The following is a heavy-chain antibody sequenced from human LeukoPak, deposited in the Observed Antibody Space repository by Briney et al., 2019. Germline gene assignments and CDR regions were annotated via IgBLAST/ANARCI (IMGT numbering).Heavy chain of an antibody. CDR3: AKALIVVVPAALGY. Sequence: PGGSLRLSCAASGFTFSSYGMHWVRQAPGRGLEWVAFIRYDGSNKYYADSVKGRFTISRDNSKNTLYLQMNSLRAEDTAVYYCAKALIVVVPAALGYWGQGTLVTVSS. CDR1: GFTFSSYG. J-gene: IGHJ4*02. D-gene: IGHD2-2*01. V-gene: IGHV3-30*02. CDR2: IRYDGSNK.